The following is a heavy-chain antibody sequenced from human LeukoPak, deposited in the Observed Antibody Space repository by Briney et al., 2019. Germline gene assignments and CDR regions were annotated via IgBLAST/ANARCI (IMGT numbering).Heavy chain of an antibody. CDR3: ARWLNYYESSGYRYYFDY. V-gene: IGHV1-2*02. J-gene: IGHJ4*02. CDR1: GYTFTGYY. D-gene: IGHD3-22*01. Sequence: ASVKVSCKASGYTFTGYYMHWVRQAPGQGLEWMGWINPNSGGTNYAQKFQGRVTMTRDTSISTAYMELSRLRSDDTAVYYCARWLNYYESSGYRYYFDYWGQGTLVTVSS. CDR2: INPNSGGT.